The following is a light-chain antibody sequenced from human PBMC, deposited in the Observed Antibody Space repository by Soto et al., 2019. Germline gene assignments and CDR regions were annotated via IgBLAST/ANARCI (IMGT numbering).Light chain of an antibody. CDR2: EVT. V-gene: IGLV2-8*01. J-gene: IGLJ3*02. CDR1: SVDINY. CDR3: SSYAGSDIWV. Sequence: QSALTQPPSASGSRGQSVTISCTGTSVDINYVSWFQQHPGKAPKLIICEVTKRPSGVPDRFSGSKSGNTASLTVSGLQDDDEADYYCSSYAGSDIWVFGGGTKLTVL.